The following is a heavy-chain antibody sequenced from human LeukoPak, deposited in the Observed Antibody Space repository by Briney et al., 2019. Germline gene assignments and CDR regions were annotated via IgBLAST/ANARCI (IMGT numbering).Heavy chain of an antibody. CDR3: ARVVGYSSSWYSGFDC. V-gene: IGHV3-74*01. Sequence: GGSLRLSCAASGFTFSTYWIHWVRQAPGKGLVWVSRISGDGSSISYADSVKGRFTISRDNAKNTLYLQMNSLRVEDAAVYYCARVVGYSSSWYSGFDCWGQGTLVTVS. D-gene: IGHD6-13*01. CDR1: GFTFSTYW. J-gene: IGHJ4*02. CDR2: ISGDGSSI.